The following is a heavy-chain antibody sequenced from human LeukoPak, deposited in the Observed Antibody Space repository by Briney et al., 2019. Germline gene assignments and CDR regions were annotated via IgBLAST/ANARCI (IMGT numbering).Heavy chain of an antibody. D-gene: IGHD1-26*01. Sequence: SETLSLTCTVSGYSISSGYYWGWIRQPPGKGLEWIGTFYHGGSTYYNPSLKSRVTISVDTSKNQFSLNLTSVTAADTAVYYCARGGANYYYYYYMDVWGKGTTVTISS. V-gene: IGHV4-38-2*02. J-gene: IGHJ6*03. CDR1: GYSISSGYY. CDR2: FYHGGST. CDR3: ARGGANYYYYYYMDV.